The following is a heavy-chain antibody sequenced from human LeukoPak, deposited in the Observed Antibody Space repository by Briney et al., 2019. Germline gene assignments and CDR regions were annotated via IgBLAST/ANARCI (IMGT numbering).Heavy chain of an antibody. D-gene: IGHD3-9*01. Sequence: SETLSLTCAVYGGSFSGYYWSWIRQPPGKGLEWIGEINHSGSTNYNPSLKSRVTISVDTSKNQFSLKLSSVTAADTAVYCCARGSTRLGLRYFDWFSYWGQGTLVTVSS. V-gene: IGHV4-34*01. CDR3: ARGSTRLGLRYFDWFSY. CDR1: GGSFSGYY. CDR2: INHSGST. J-gene: IGHJ4*02.